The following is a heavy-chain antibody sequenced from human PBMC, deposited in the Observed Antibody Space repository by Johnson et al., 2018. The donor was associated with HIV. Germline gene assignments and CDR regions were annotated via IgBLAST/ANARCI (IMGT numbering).Heavy chain of an antibody. CDR3: AKDVLRSFDWLPDSFDI. V-gene: IGHV3-23*01. CDR2: ISASGSST. J-gene: IGHJ3*02. Sequence: VQLLESGGGVVQPGRSLRLSCAASGFTFNTYAMTWVRQAPGQGLEWVSGISASGSSTYYADSVKGRFTISRDNSKNTLFLQMNYLRAEDTAVYYCAKDVLRSFDWLPDSFDIWGQGTMVTVSS. D-gene: IGHD3-9*01. CDR1: GFTFNTYA.